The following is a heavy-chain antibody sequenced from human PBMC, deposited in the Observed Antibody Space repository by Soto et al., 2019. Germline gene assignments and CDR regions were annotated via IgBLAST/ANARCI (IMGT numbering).Heavy chain of an antibody. CDR2: ISAYNGNT. D-gene: IGHD3-3*01. CDR3: ARDNSAGLRFLEWFPGGY. CDR1: GYTFTSYG. J-gene: IGHJ4*02. Sequence: ASVKVSCKASGYTFTSYGISWVRQAPGQGLEWMGWISAYNGNTNYAQKLQGRVTMTTDTSTSTAYMELRSLRSDDTAVYYCARDNSAGLRFLEWFPGGYWGQGTLVTVSS. V-gene: IGHV1-18*01.